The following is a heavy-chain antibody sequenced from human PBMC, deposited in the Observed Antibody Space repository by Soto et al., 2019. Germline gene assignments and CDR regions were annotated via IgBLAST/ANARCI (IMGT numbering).Heavy chain of an antibody. J-gene: IGHJ4*02. CDR2: IYHSGTT. Sequence: SETLSLTCAVSGGSLSSDTYSWSWIRQPPGKGLEWIGYIYHSGTTYYNPSLKSRVTISIDRSKNHFSLNLSSVTAADTAVYYCARAFVAARTFDYWGQGTLVTVSS. CDR1: GGSLSSDTYS. D-gene: IGHD2-15*01. CDR3: ARAFVAARTFDY. V-gene: IGHV4-30-2*01.